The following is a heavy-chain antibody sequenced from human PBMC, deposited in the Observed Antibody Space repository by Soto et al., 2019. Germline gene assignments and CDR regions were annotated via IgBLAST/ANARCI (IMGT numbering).Heavy chain of an antibody. CDR3: VRDSSQWAV. J-gene: IGHJ6*02. Sequence: EVQLVESGGGLVKPGGSLRLSCAASVFTFSNYKMNWVRQAPGKGLEWISAISSGDSYIYYADSLKGRFTISRDDAKNSLYLQMSSLSVEDTAVYYCVRDSSQWAVWGQGTTVTVSS. D-gene: IGHD2-8*01. CDR2: ISSGDSYI. CDR1: VFTFSNYK. V-gene: IGHV3-21*02.